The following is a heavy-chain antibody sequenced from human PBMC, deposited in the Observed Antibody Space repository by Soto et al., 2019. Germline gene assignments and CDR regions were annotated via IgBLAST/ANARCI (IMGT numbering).Heavy chain of an antibody. CDR1: GDTFSSHA. V-gene: IGHV1-69*06. CDR2: IIPIFDAS. J-gene: IGHJ4*02. CDR3: ARGDFRHSSASGY. Sequence: SVKVSCKASGDTFSSHALSWVRQAPGRGLEWMGGIIPIFDASTYAQKFQGRVTISADKSTKTGYMELSSLTSEDTAVYYCARGDFRHSSASGYWAQGAMVTVSS. D-gene: IGHD6-6*01.